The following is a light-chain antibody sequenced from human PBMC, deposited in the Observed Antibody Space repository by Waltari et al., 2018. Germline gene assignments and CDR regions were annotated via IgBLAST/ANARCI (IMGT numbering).Light chain of an antibody. CDR1: SNNVGNYNY. CDR2: DVT. V-gene: IGLV2-11*01. J-gene: IGLJ1*01. CDR3: CSYAGSNTYV. Sequence: QSALTQPRSVSGSPGQSVTISCTGTSNNVGNYNYVSWYQQYPGEVPKLMIYDVTKRPSGVPDRFSGSKSGNTASLTISGLQAEDEADYYCCSYAGSNTYVFGTGTEVTVL.